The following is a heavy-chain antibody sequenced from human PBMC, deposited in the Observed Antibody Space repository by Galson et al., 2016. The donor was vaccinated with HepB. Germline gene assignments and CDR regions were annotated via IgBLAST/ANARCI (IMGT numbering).Heavy chain of an antibody. J-gene: IGHJ4*02. Sequence: SLRLSCAASGFNFNNYGIHWVRQAPGKGLEWVAVIWHDGSHKYYADSVKGRFTISRDSSKNTVYLQIKSLRAEDTAVYYCARETGDLGIYYYFDYWGQGTLITVSS. CDR1: GFNFNNYG. CDR3: ARETGDLGIYYYFDY. CDR2: IWHDGSHK. D-gene: IGHD1-14*01. V-gene: IGHV3-33*01.